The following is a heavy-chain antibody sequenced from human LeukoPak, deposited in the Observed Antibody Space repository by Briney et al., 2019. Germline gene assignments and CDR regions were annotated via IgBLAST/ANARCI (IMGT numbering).Heavy chain of an antibody. CDR2: INPHSGGT. CDR1: GYTFTGYY. CDR3: ARDYWNYGGYFDY. Sequence: GASVKVSCKASGYTFTGYYMHWVRQAPGQGLEWMGWINPHSGGTSYAQKFQGRVTMTRDTSISTAYMALSRLRSDDTAMYYCARDYWNYGGYFDYWGQGTLVTVSS. V-gene: IGHV1-2*02. J-gene: IGHJ4*02. D-gene: IGHD1-7*01.